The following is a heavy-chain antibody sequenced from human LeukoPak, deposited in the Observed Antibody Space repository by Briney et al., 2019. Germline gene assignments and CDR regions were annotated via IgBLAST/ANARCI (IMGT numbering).Heavy chain of an antibody. J-gene: IGHJ6*02. CDR3: ATDPVPGNLRVLYGMDV. Sequence: ASVKVSCKVSGYTLTELSIRWVRQAPGKRLEWMGGFDPEDGETIYAQKIQGRVTMTEDTSTETAYMELSSLRYQDTAVYYCATDPVPGNLRVLYGMDVWGQGTTVTVSS. CDR2: FDPEDGET. CDR1: GYTLTELS. V-gene: IGHV1-24*01. D-gene: IGHD4-23*01.